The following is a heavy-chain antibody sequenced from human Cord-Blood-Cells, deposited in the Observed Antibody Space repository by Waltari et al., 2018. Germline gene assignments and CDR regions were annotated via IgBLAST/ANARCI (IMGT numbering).Heavy chain of an antibody. CDR1: GYTFTGYY. V-gene: IGHV1-2*02. J-gene: IGHJ4*02. Sequence: QVQLVQSGAEVKKPGASVKVSCKASGYTFTGYYMHWVRQAPGQGLEWMGWINPNRGGTNEAQKVQGRVTMTRDTSISTAYMELSRLRSDDTAVYYCARDLGLGIEVYFDYWGQGTLVTVSS. CDR2: INPNRGGT. CDR3: ARDLGLGIEVYFDY. D-gene: IGHD7-27*01.